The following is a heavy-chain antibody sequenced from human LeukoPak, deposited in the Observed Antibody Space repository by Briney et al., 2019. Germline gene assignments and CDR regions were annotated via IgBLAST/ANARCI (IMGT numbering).Heavy chain of an antibody. D-gene: IGHD6-19*01. V-gene: IGHV1-18*01. CDR3: ARVRAFTIGARVAGPDY. J-gene: IGHJ4*02. CDR1: GGTFSSYA. CDR2: ISAYNGNT. Sequence: ASVKVSCKASGGTFSSYAISWVRQAPGQGLEWMGWISAYNGNTNYAQKLQGRVTMTTDTSTSTAYMELRSLRSDDTAVYYCARVRAFTIGARVAGPDYWGQGTLVTVPS.